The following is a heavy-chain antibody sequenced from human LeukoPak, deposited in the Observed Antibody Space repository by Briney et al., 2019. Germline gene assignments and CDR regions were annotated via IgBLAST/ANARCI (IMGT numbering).Heavy chain of an antibody. CDR1: GGSISSYY. CDR2: IYYSGST. J-gene: IGHJ4*02. D-gene: IGHD3-22*01. CDR3: ARLSSGYYYADY. Sequence: SETLSLTCTVSGGSISSYYWSWIRQPPGKGLEWIGYIYYSGSTNYNPSLKSRVTISVDTSKNQFSLKLSSVTAADTAVYYCARLSSGYYYADYWGQGTLVTVSS. V-gene: IGHV4-59*08.